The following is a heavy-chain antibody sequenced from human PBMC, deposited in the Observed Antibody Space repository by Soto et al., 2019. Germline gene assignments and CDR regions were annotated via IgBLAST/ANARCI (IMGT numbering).Heavy chain of an antibody. J-gene: IGHJ6*02. D-gene: IGHD5-18*01. V-gene: IGHV3-23*01. CDR1: GFLFSSYD. CDR2: ISGSGGST. CDR3: ANRDTSMVTRYYYGMDV. Sequence: GGSLRLSCAASGFLFSSYDMSWVRQAPGKGLEWVSAISGSGGSTHYADSVKGRFTISRDNSKNTLYLQMNSLRDEDTAVYYCANRDTSMVTRYYYGMDVWGQGTTVTVSS.